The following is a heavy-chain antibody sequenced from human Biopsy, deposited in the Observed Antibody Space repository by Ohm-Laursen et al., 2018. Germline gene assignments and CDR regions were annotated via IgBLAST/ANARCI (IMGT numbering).Heavy chain of an antibody. CDR3: ARGRTGG. CDR1: GFDFSDYS. CDR2: VTTTSSYI. Sequence: LRLSCSASGFDFSDYSMSWVRQAPGKGLEWVSSVTTTSSYIYYADSVRGRFTISRDDAKNSLYLQMNSLRAEDTAVYYCARGRTGGWGQGTLVTVSS. V-gene: IGHV3-21*01. D-gene: IGHD1/OR15-1a*01. J-gene: IGHJ4*02.